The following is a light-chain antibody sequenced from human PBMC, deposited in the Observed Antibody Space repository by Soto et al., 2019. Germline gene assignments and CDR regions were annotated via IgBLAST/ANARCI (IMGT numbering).Light chain of an antibody. Sequence: IVMTQSPSTLAVSPGERATLSCRASQSVSKNYLAWYQQKPGQAPSVLIYGASNRATGIPERFSGSGSGTDFTLTITRLEPEDFAVYYCQQRSNWPWTFGQGTKVDIK. CDR3: QQRSNWPWT. V-gene: IGKV3D-20*02. J-gene: IGKJ1*01. CDR1: QSVSKNY. CDR2: GAS.